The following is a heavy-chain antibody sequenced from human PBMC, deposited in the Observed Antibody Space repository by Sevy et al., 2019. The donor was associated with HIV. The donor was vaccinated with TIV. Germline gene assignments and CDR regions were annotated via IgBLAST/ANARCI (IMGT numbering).Heavy chain of an antibody. J-gene: IGHJ4*02. CDR3: ARAPGAVIAAGPYDLDY. D-gene: IGHD6-13*01. Sequence: GGSLRLSCAASGFTFSRHAMHWVRQAPGKGLEWMTIISYDGSNKNHADSVKGRFTISRDNSKNTLYLQMNSLRPEDTAVYYCARAPGAVIAAGPYDLDYWGQGTLVTVSS. CDR1: GFTFSRHA. CDR2: ISYDGSNK. V-gene: IGHV3-30*04.